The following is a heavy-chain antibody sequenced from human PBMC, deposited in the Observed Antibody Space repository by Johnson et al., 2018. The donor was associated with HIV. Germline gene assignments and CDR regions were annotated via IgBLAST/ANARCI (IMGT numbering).Heavy chain of an antibody. CDR1: GFTFSDYY. D-gene: IGHD1-26*01. Sequence: QEKLVESGGGLVKPGGSLRLSCAASGFTFSDYYMSWIRQAPGKGLEWVSYISSSGSTIYYADSVKGRFTISRDNAKNTLYLQMNSLRAEDTAVYYCAKDRVGATSPQAQNAFDIWGQGTMVTVSS. CDR2: ISSSGSTI. V-gene: IGHV3-11*04. J-gene: IGHJ3*02. CDR3: AKDRVGATSPQAQNAFDI.